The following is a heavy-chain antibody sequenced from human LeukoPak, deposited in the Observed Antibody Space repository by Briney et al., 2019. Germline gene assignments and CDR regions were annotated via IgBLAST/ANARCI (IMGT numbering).Heavy chain of an antibody. CDR2: INPNSGGT. D-gene: IGHD3-22*01. Sequence: ASVKVSCKASGYTFTGYYMNWVRQAPGQGLEWMGRINPNSGGTNYAQKFQGRVTMTRDTSISTAYMELSRLRSDDTAVYYCARPDHYYDSSGYSNWGQGTLVTVSS. V-gene: IGHV1-2*06. CDR3: ARPDHYYDSSGYSN. J-gene: IGHJ4*02. CDR1: GYTFTGYY.